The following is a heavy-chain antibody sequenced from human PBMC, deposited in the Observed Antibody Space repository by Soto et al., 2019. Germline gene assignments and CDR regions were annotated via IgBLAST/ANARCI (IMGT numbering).Heavy chain of an antibody. CDR1: GFTFSMYS. J-gene: IGHJ6*02. CDR2: IPQEGVDG. Sequence: GGSLRLSCEVSGFTFSMYSMSWVRQSPGKGLEWVAKIPQEGVDGHYADSVKGRFTISGDNGKNSLYLQLNNLRAEDTAVYYCARDHLILPAHDFFYGSDVWGRGATVTVSS. CDR3: ARDHLILPAHDFFYGSDV. D-gene: IGHD2-21*02. V-gene: IGHV3-7*03.